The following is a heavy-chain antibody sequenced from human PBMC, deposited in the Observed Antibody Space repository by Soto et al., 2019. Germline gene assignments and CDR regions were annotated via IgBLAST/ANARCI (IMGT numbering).Heavy chain of an antibody. D-gene: IGHD4-17*01. CDR2: IYWDDDK. Sequence: QITLKESGPTLVKPTQTLTLTCTFSGFSLSTSGVGVGWIRQPPGKALEWLALIYWDDDKRYSPSLKSRLTITKDTSKNPVVLTMTNMDPVDTATYYCAHNLTTVTGGYYYYGMDVWGQGTTVTVSS. V-gene: IGHV2-5*02. CDR1: GFSLSTSGVG. CDR3: AHNLTTVTGGYYYYGMDV. J-gene: IGHJ6*02.